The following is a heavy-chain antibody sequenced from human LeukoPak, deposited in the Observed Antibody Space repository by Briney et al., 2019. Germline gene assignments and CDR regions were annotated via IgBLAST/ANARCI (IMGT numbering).Heavy chain of an antibody. CDR2: ILNDGNNK. V-gene: IGHV3-30*04. CDR3: ARGNKTFDP. D-gene: IGHD2/OR15-2a*01. CDR1: GFTFRSYA. J-gene: IGHJ5*02. Sequence: GGSLRLSCVVSGFTFRSYAMPWVRQAPGKGLEWVAVILNDGNNKYYADSVEGRFTVSRDNSKNTLYLQMNSLRAEDTAVYYCARGNKTFDPWGQGTLVTVSS.